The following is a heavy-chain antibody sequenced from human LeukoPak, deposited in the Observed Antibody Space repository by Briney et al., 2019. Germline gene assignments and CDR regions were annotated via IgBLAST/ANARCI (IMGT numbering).Heavy chain of an antibody. Sequence: GGSLRLSCSASGFTFNSYAMKWVRQAPGKGLEWVSTISGSSGSTYYADSVKGRFTISRDNSKNTLYLQLNSLRAEDTAVYYCAKVGSSSWYYYYLDVWGKGTTVTVSS. J-gene: IGHJ6*03. V-gene: IGHV3-23*01. CDR1: GFTFNSYA. CDR3: AKVGSSSWYYYYLDV. D-gene: IGHD6-13*01. CDR2: ISGSSGST.